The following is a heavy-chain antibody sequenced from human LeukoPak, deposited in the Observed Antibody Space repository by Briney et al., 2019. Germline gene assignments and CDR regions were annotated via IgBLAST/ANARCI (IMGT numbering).Heavy chain of an antibody. CDR2: ISYDGSNK. J-gene: IGHJ4*02. V-gene: IGHV3-30*18. CDR3: AKDPGVDVDYVDY. CDR1: GFTFSSYA. Sequence: PGGSLRPSCAPSGFTFSSYAMRWVRQAPGKGLEWVAVISYDGSNKYYADSVKGRFTISRDNSKNTLYLQMNSLRAEDTAVYYCAKDPGVDVDYVDYWGQGTLVTVSS. D-gene: IGHD5/OR15-5a*01.